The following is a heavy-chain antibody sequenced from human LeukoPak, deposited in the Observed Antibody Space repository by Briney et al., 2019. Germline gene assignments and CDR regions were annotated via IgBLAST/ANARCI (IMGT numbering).Heavy chain of an antibody. CDR3: AREIGPIQLHLWGSAFDY. Sequence: ASVKVSCKVSGYTLSELSMHWVRQAPGKGLEWMGGFDPEDDETIYAQKFQGRVTMTRDTSTSTVYMKLSSLRSEDTAVYYCAREIGPIQLHLWGSAFDYWGQGTLVTVSS. V-gene: IGHV1-24*01. J-gene: IGHJ4*02. CDR1: GYTLSELS. D-gene: IGHD5-18*01. CDR2: FDPEDDET.